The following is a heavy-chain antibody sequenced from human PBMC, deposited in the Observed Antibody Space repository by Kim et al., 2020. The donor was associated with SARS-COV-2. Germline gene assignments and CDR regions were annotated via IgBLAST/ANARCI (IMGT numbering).Heavy chain of an antibody. CDR3: ARGLVGSSGGYGMDV. J-gene: IGHJ6*02. D-gene: IGHD6-13*01. Sequence: GGSLRLSCAASGFTVSRNYMSWVRQAPGKGLEWVSVIYTGGSTYYADSVKGRFIISRDNSKNMLYLQLNSLRAEDTAMYYCARGLVGSSGGYGMDVWGQGTTVPSP. CDR1: GFTVSRNY. CDR2: IYTGGST. V-gene: IGHV3-53*01.